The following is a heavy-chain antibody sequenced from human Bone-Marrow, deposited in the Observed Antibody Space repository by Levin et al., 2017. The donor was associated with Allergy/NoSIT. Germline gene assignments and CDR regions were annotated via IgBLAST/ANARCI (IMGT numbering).Heavy chain of an antibody. Sequence: RGESLKISCKTSGYTFNTHWIAWVRQMPGKGLEWMGSISPASSHATYRPSYQDQVTMSVDESTRSAYLEWSSLKAPDSALYYCARGNYDFWSGSYHSLDLWGQGTLVTVSP. CDR1: GYTFNTHW. D-gene: IGHD3-3*01. CDR2: ISPASSHA. CDR3: ARGNYDFWSGSYHSLDL. J-gene: IGHJ5*02. V-gene: IGHV5-51*01.